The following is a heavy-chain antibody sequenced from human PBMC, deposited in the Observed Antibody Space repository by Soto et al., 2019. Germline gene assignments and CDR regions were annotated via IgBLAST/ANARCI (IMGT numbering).Heavy chain of an antibody. V-gene: IGHV4-59*01. D-gene: IGHD5-12*01. Sequence: SETLSLTCTVSGGSISSYYWSWIRQPPGKGLEWIGYIYYSGSTNYNPSLKSRVTISVDTSKNQFSLKLSSVTAAYTAVYYCARAVRYSPYGMDVWGQGTTVTVSS. J-gene: IGHJ6*02. CDR2: IYYSGST. CDR3: ARAVRYSPYGMDV. CDR1: GGSISSYY.